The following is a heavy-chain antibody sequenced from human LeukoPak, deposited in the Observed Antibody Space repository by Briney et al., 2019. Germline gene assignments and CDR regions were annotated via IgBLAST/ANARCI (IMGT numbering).Heavy chain of an antibody. CDR3: ARWDDSSGYYPYYFDY. D-gene: IGHD3-22*01. Sequence: GGSLRLSCAASGFSFSNYRMNWVRQAPGKGLEWVSSISSSSSYIYYADSVKGRFTISRDNAKKSLYLQMNSLRAEDTAVYYCARWDDSSGYYPYYFDYWGQGTLVTVSS. CDR2: ISSSSSYI. CDR1: GFSFSNYR. V-gene: IGHV3-21*01. J-gene: IGHJ4*02.